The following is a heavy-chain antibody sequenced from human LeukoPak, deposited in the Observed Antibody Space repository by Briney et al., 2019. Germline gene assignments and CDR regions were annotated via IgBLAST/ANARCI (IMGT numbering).Heavy chain of an antibody. CDR1: GYTLTELS. D-gene: IGHD6-19*01. CDR3: ATIGIAVAGTNY. V-gene: IGHV1-24*01. CDR2: FDPEDGET. Sequence: GASVKVSCKVSGYTLTELSMHWVRQAPGKGLEWMGGFDPEDGETIYAQKFQGGVTMTEDTSTDTAYMELSSLRSEDTAVYYCATIGIAVAGTNYWGQGTLVTVSS. J-gene: IGHJ4*02.